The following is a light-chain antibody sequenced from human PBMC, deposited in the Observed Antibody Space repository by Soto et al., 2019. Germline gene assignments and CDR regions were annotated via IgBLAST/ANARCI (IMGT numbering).Light chain of an antibody. CDR3: SSYAGSNIVL. CDR1: SNDVGGYDY. J-gene: IGLJ2*01. Sequence: QSALSQPPSASGSPGQSVTISCTGTSNDVGGYDYVSWFQQHPGKAPKLMIYEVNKRPSGVPDRFSGSTSGNTAPLTVSGLQAEDEADYYCSSYAGSNIVLFGGGTKLTVL. CDR2: EVN. V-gene: IGLV2-8*01.